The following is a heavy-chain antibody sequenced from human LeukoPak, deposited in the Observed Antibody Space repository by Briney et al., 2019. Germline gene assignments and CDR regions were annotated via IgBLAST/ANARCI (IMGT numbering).Heavy chain of an antibody. J-gene: IGHJ4*02. CDR2: ISYDGSNK. Sequence: GRSLRLSCAASGFTFSSYGMHWVRQAPGKGLEWVAVISYDGSNKYYADSVKGRFTISRDNSKNTLYLQMNSLRAEDTAVYYCAKDTPLVAIGSYFDYWGQGTLVTVSS. V-gene: IGHV3-30*18. D-gene: IGHD5-12*01. CDR1: GFTFSSYG. CDR3: AKDTPLVAIGSYFDY.